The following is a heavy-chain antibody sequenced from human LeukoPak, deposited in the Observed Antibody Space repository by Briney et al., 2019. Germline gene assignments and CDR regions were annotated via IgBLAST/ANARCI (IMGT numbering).Heavy chain of an antibody. V-gene: IGHV4-38-2*01. J-gene: IGHJ4*02. D-gene: IGHD3-3*01. CDR1: GYSISSGYY. CDR2: IYHSGST. Sequence: PSETLSLTCAVSGYSISSGYYWGWIRQPPGKGLEWIGSIYHSGSTYYNPSLKSRVTISVDTSKNQFSLKLSSVTAADTAVYYCARGTDYDFWTKSFDYWGQGTLVTVSS. CDR3: ARGTDYDFWTKSFDY.